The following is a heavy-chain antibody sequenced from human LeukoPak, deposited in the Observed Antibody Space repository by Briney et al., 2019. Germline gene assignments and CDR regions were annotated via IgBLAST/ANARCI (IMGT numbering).Heavy chain of an antibody. CDR2: INTDGSGT. Sequence: GGSLRLSCAASGFTFSNYWMHWVRHAPGKGLVWVSRINTDGSGTSYADSVKGRFTISRDNAKNTLYLQMNSLRAEDTAVYYCARGRGYYDSSGYYYGKYFDYWGQGTLVTVSS. CDR3: ARGRGYYDSSGYYYGKYFDY. J-gene: IGHJ4*02. V-gene: IGHV3-74*01. CDR1: GFTFSNYW. D-gene: IGHD3-22*01.